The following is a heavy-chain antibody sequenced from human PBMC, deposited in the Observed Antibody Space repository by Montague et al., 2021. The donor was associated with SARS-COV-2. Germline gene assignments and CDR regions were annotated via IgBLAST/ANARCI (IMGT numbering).Heavy chain of an antibody. Sequence: CAISGDSVWSNTAAWNWIRQSPSGGLEWLGRTNYRSKWTSDYATSVEGRISIDPDTSKNQLFLHLRSVTPEDTGVYYCVRGTGSAQAGFDAWGQGTLVTVSS. D-gene: IGHD4-17*01. V-gene: IGHV6-1*01. CDR2: TNYRSKWTS. J-gene: IGHJ4*02. CDR3: VRGTGSAQAGFDA. CDR1: GDSVWSNTAA.